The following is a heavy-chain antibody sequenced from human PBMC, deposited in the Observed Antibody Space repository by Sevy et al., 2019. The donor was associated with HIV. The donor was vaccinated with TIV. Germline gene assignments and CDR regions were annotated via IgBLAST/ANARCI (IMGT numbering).Heavy chain of an antibody. Sequence: GGSLRLSCAASGFAFSNYYAMHWVRQAPGKGLEWVALISYDGSDKYYADSVKCRFTISRDNFKNTLFLQMNSLTTEDTVVYYCARPRANYVDHYFFYAMDVWGQGTTVTVSS. V-gene: IGHV3-30-3*01. J-gene: IGHJ6*02. CDR1: GFAFSNYYA. CDR3: ARPRANYVDHYFFYAMDV. CDR2: ISYDGSDK. D-gene: IGHD4-17*01.